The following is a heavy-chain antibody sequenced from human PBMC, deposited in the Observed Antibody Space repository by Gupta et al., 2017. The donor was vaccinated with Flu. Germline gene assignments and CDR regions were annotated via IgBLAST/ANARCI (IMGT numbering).Heavy chain of an antibody. V-gene: IGHV4-34*01. D-gene: IGHD2-2*01. CDR1: GGSLTHFY. CDR3: ARAGKYQLLLFHWFDA. CDR2: INHSANV. J-gene: IGHJ5*02. Sequence: QVQLQQWGAGLLKPSETLSLTCTVSGGSLTHFYWSWFRQSPGKGLEWIGDINHSANVNYNPSLKSRVTMSVDTSKNQFSLRLNSVTAADTAIYYCARAGKYQLLLFHWFDAWGQGTLVTGSS.